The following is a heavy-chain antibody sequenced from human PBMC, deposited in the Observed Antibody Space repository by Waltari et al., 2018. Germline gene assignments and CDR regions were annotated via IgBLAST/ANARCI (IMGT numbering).Heavy chain of an antibody. CDR2: IYTSGST. CDR3: ARDGTGAPLYYMDV. J-gene: IGHJ6*03. CDR1: GGSISSGSYY. Sequence: QVQLQESGPGLVKHSQTLSLTCTVSGGSISSGSYYWSWIRQPAGKGLEWIGRIYTSGSTNYNPSLKSRVTISVDTSKNQFSLKLSSVTAADTAVYYCARDGTGAPLYYMDVWGKGTTVTVSS. D-gene: IGHD7-27*01. V-gene: IGHV4-61*02.